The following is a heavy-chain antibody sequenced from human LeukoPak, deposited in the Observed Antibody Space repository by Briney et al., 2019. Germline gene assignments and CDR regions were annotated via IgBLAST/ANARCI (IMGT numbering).Heavy chain of an antibody. J-gene: IGHJ4*02. D-gene: IGHD6-13*01. CDR3: ARDQMGYSSSLGY. CDR1: GFTLSTYS. V-gene: IGHV3-48*02. CDR2: ISSSSTI. Sequence: GGSLRLSCVGSGFTLSTYSMHWVRQAPGKGLEWVSYISSSSTIYYADSVKGRFTISRDNAKNSLYLQMNSLRDEDTAVYYCARDQMGYSSSLGYWGQGTLVTVSS.